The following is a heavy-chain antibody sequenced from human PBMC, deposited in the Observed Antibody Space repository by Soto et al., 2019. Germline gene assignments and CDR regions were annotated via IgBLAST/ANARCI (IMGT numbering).Heavy chain of an antibody. J-gene: IGHJ4*02. CDR2: IGTAGDT. D-gene: IGHD3-16*01. Sequence: EVQLVESGGDLVQPGGSLRLSCAASGFTFSSYDFHWVRQATGKGLEWVSGIGTAGDTYYEGSVKDRFIMSRENAKNSLYLQMNSLRAGDTVGYYCTWGPDGVDYWGQGTLVTVSS. CDR3: TWGPDGVDY. CDR1: GFTFSSYD. V-gene: IGHV3-13*01.